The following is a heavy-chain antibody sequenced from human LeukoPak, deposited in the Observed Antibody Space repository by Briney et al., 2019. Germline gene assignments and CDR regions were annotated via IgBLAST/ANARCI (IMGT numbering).Heavy chain of an antibody. V-gene: IGHV1-2*02. CDR2: INPNSGGT. CDR1: GYTFTGYY. CDR3: ARIAHKLYDILTGDNHWFYL. D-gene: IGHD3-9*01. Sequence: ASVKVCCKASGYTFTGYYMHLVRQAPGQGLEWMGWINPNSGGTNYAQKFQGRVTMTRDTSISTAYMELSRLRSDDTAVYYCARIAHKLYDILTGDNHWFYLWGQGTLVTVSS. J-gene: IGHJ5*02.